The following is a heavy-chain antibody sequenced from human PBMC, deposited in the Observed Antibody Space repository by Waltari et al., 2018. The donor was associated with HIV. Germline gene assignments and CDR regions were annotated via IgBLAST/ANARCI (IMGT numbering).Heavy chain of an antibody. V-gene: IGHV3-7*03. CDR3: VRDDPGYGPIDY. J-gene: IGHJ4*02. CDR1: GFELRHYS. Sequence: DVYLVESGGGVVKTGGSMRLTCEASGFELRHYSMYWVRQSPVRGRGCVAAIRRGNNEKHYLDSVRGRFVISRDNSESSVYLQMESLREEDTATYFCVRDDPGYGPIDYWGQGTLVTV. D-gene: IGHD3-10*01. CDR2: IRRGNNEK.